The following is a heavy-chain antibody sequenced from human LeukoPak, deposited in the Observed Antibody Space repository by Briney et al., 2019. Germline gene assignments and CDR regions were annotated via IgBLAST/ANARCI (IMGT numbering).Heavy chain of an antibody. CDR1: GGSFSGYY. Sequence: PSETLSLTCAVYGGSFSGYYWSWIRQPPGKGLEWIGEINHSGSTNYNPSLKSRVTISVDTSKNQFSLKLSSVTAADTAVYYCARGALRRPRSAYYFDYWGQGTLVTVSS. V-gene: IGHV4-34*01. CDR2: INHSGST. D-gene: IGHD1-14*01. CDR3: ARGALRRPRSAYYFDY. J-gene: IGHJ4*02.